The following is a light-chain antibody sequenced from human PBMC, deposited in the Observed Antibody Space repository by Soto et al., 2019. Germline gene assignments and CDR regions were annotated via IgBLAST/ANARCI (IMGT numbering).Light chain of an antibody. V-gene: IGKV4-1*01. CDR1: QSVLYSSNNKNY. Sequence: DIVMTQSPDSLAVSLGERATINCKSSQSVLYSSNNKNYLAWYQQRPGQPPKLLIYWASTRKSGVPDRFSGSGSETDFPLTITSLQAEEVSVYHCQQYERTPPTFGHGTKGEIK. CDR3: QQYERTPPT. CDR2: WAS. J-gene: IGKJ2*01.